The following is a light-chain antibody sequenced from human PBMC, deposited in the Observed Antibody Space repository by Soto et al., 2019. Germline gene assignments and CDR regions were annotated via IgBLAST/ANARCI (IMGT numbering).Light chain of an antibody. V-gene: IGLV2-14*01. CDR1: SSDVGGYNY. J-gene: IGLJ2*01. Sequence: QSALTQPDSVSGSPGQSITISYTGTSSDVGGYNYVSWYQQHPGKAPKLMIYDVSNRPSGVSNRFSGSKSGNTASLTISGLQAEDETDYYCSSYTSSSTRVVFGGGTKLTVL. CDR3: SSYTSSSTRVV. CDR2: DVS.